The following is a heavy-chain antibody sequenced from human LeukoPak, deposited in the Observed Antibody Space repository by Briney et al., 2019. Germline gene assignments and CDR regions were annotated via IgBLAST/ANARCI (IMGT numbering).Heavy chain of an antibody. J-gene: IGHJ4*02. CDR2: IYYSGST. D-gene: IGHD1-26*01. CDR3: ARDSFGELPDY. Sequence: SETLSLTCTVSGGSISSSSYYWGWIRQPPGKGLEWIGSIYYSGSTYYNPSLKSRVTISVDTSKNQFSLKLSSVTAADTAVYYCARDSFGELPDYWGQGTLVTVSS. CDR1: GGSISSSSYY. V-gene: IGHV4-39*07.